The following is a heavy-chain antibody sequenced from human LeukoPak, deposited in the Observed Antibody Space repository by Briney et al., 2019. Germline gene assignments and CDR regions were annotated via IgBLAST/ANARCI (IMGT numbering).Heavy chain of an antibody. D-gene: IGHD2-2*01. Sequence: PGGSLRLSCAASGFTFSSYDMHWVRQATGKGLEWVSAIGTAGDPYYPGSVKGRFTISRENAKNSLYLQMNSLRAGDTAVYHCARGGYCSSTSCLDSGMDVWGKGTTVTVSS. J-gene: IGHJ6*04. CDR2: IGTAGDP. CDR3: ARGGYCSSTSCLDSGMDV. CDR1: GFTFSSYD. V-gene: IGHV3-13*05.